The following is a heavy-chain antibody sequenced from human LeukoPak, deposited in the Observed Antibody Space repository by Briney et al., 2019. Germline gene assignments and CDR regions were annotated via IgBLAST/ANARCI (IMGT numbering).Heavy chain of an antibody. D-gene: IGHD5-18*01. CDR3: ARPSGFSYGRFDH. CDR2: FYPGDSET. CDR1: GSRFTSYW. Sequence: GESLKISCKGSGSRFTSYWIGWARQMPGKGLELMGIFYPGDSETRYSPSFQGQVTFSADKSINTAYLQWSSLKASDTAMYYCARPSGFSYGRFDHWGQGTLVTVSS. J-gene: IGHJ4*02. V-gene: IGHV5-51*01.